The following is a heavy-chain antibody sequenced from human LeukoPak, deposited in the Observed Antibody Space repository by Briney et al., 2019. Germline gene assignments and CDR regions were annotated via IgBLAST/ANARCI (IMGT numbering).Heavy chain of an antibody. CDR2: IYYSGST. Sequence: PSETLSLTCTVSGYSISSGYYWGWIRQPPGKGLEWIGSIYYSGSTYYNPSLKSRVTISVDTSKNQFSLKLSSVTAADTAVYYCARGNYYDSSGYYFSDAFDIWGQGTMVTVSS. D-gene: IGHD3-22*01. CDR1: GYSISSGYY. CDR3: ARGNYYDSSGYYFSDAFDI. J-gene: IGHJ3*02. V-gene: IGHV4-38-2*02.